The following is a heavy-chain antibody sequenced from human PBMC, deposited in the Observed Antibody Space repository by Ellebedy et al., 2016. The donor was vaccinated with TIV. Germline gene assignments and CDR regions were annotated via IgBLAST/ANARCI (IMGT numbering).Heavy chain of an antibody. CDR2: ITWSGGKV. D-gene: IGHD3-3*01. J-gene: IGHJ4*02. CDR3: ARAGGIGVVDY. Sequence: PGGSLRLSCAASGFTFDDYVMHWVRQTPGKGLEWVSGITWSGGKVAYADSVKGRFTVSRDNAKNSLYLQMNSLSAEDTAVYYCARAGGIGVVDYWGQGTLVTVSS. CDR1: GFTFDDYV. V-gene: IGHV3-9*01.